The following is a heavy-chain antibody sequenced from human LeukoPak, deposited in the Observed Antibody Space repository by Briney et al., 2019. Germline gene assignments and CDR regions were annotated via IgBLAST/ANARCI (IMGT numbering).Heavy chain of an antibody. CDR1: GFTVSSNS. J-gene: IGHJ4*02. D-gene: IGHD5-18*01. Sequence: GGSLRLSCAASGFTVSSNSMSWVRQAPGKGLEWVSVIYSGGSTYYADSVKGRFTISRDNSKNTLYLQMNSLRAEDTAVYYCATWSTPYSYVYRPLYYSGQGTLVTVSS. CDR2: IYSGGST. V-gene: IGHV3-53*01. CDR3: ATWSTPYSYVYRPLYY.